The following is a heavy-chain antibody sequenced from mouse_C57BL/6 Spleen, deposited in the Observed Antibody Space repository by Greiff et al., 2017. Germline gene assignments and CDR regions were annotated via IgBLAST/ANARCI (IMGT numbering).Heavy chain of an antibody. D-gene: IGHD1-2*01. CDR3: ARSYGVAY. V-gene: IGHV1-82*01. CDR2: IYPGDGDP. CDR1: GYAFSSSW. Sequence: QVQLQQSGPELVQPGASVKISCKASGYAFSSSWMNWVKQRPGKGLEWIGRIYPGDGDPNYNGTFTGKATLTADKSSSTAYMQLSSLTSEDSAVYFCARSYGVAYWGQGTLVTVSA. J-gene: IGHJ3*01.